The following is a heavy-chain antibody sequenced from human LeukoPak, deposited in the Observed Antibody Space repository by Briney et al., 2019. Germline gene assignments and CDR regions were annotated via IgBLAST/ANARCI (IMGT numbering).Heavy chain of an antibody. CDR2: INSDGSST. Sequence: GGSLRLSCAASGFTLSSYWMHWVRQAPGKGLVWVSRINSDGSSTSYADSVKGRFTISRDNAKNTLYLQMNSLRAEDTAVYYCARDQYALDYFDYWGRGTLVTVSS. V-gene: IGHV3-74*01. CDR1: GFTLSSYW. CDR3: ARDQYALDYFDY. D-gene: IGHD3-16*01. J-gene: IGHJ4*02.